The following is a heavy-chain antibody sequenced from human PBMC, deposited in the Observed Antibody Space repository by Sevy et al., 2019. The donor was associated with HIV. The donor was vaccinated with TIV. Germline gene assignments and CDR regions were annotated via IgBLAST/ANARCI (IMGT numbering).Heavy chain of an antibody. CDR3: VRADPAQHFDS. J-gene: IGHJ4*02. V-gene: IGHV1-46*01. Sequence: ASVKVSCKPSGDTFTNDYMHWVRQAPGQGLEWMGIIDPSAGNASYAEKFQGRVTMAWDTSTSTLYMDLSSLRSEDTAVYYRVRADPAQHFDSWGQGTLVTVSS. CDR1: GDTFTNDY. CDR2: IDPSAGNA.